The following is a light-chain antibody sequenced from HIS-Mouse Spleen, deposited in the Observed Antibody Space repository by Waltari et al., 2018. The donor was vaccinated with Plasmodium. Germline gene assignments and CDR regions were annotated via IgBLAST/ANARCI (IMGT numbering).Light chain of an antibody. CDR1: QSVSSSY. V-gene: IGKV3-20*01. Sequence: EIVLTQSPGTLSLSPGERATLSCRASQSVSSSYLAWYQQKPGQAPRLLNYGASSSATGIPDRFSGSGSGTDFTLTISRLEPEDFAVYYCQQYGSSPYTFGQGTKLEIK. CDR3: QQYGSSPYT. J-gene: IGKJ2*01. CDR2: GAS.